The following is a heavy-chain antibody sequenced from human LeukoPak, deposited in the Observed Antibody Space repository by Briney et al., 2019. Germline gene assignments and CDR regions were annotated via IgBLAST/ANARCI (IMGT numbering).Heavy chain of an antibody. CDR1: GYTFTGYY. CDR3: ARVPAAIYYYYYGMGV. CDR2: INPNSGGT. V-gene: IGHV1-2*02. Sequence: ASVKVSCKASGYTFTGYYMHWVRQAPGQGLEWMGWINPNSGGTNYAQKFQGRVTMTRDTSISTAYMELSRLRSDDTAVYYCARVPAAIYYYYYGMGVWGQGTTVTVSS. D-gene: IGHD2-2*01. J-gene: IGHJ6*02.